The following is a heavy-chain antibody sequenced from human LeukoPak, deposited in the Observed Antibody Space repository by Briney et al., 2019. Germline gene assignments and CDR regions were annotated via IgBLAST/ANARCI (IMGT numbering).Heavy chain of an antibody. J-gene: IGHJ4*02. CDR3: ARDLRYDYVWGSYRQGFDY. CDR1: GFTFSSYW. CDR2: IKQDGSEK. V-gene: IGHV3-7*01. D-gene: IGHD3-16*02. Sequence: PGGSLRLSCAASGFTFSSYWMSWVRRAPGKGLEWVANIKQDGSEKYYVDSVKGRFTISRDNAKNSLYLQMNSLRAEDTAVYYCARDLRYDYVWGSYRQGFDYWGQGTLVTVSS.